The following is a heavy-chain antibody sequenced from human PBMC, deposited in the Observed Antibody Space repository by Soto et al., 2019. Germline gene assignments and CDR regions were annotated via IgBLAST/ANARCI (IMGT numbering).Heavy chain of an antibody. CDR2: IYYSGST. CDR3: ARAKAPLYSSSWYWFDP. CDR1: GGSISSYY. Sequence: SEPLSLTCTVSGGSISSYYWSWIRQPPGKGLEWIGYIYYSGSTNYNPSLKSRVTISVDTSKNQFSLKLSSVTAADTAVYYCARAKAPLYSSSWYWFDPWGQGTLVTVS. V-gene: IGHV4-59*08. D-gene: IGHD6-13*01. J-gene: IGHJ5*02.